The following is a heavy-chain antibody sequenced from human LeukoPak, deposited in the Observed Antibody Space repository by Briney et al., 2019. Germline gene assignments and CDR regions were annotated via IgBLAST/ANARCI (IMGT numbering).Heavy chain of an antibody. CDR1: GGSISSSSCY. CDR3: ASGQKAYYYDSSGYYYVAYFDY. J-gene: IGHJ4*02. Sequence: SETLSLTCTVSGGSISSSSCYWGWIRQPPGKGLEWIGSIYYSGSTYYNPSLKSRITISVDTSKNQFSLKLSSVTAADTAVYYCASGQKAYYYDSSGYYYVAYFDYWGQGTLVTVSS. CDR2: IYYSGST. D-gene: IGHD3-22*01. V-gene: IGHV4-39*07.